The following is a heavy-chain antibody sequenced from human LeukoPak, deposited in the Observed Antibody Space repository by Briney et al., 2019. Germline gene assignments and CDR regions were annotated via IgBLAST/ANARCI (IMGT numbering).Heavy chain of an antibody. Sequence: PVASVKVSCKASGYTFTGYYMHWVRQAPGQGLEWMGWINPNSGGTNYAQKFQGRVTMTRDTSISTAYMELSRLRSDDTAVYYCAARDYYDSSGYRSWGQGTLVTVSS. CDR3: AARDYYDSSGYRS. CDR2: INPNSGGT. V-gene: IGHV1-2*02. J-gene: IGHJ4*02. CDR1: GYTFTGYY. D-gene: IGHD3-22*01.